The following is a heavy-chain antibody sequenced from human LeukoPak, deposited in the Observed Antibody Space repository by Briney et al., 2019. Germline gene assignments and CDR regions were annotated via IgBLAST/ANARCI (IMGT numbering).Heavy chain of an antibody. CDR1: GGSFSGYY. Sequence: SDTLSLTCALYGGSFSGYYWSWIRHPPEKGLKWIGEFNHSGSTNYNPSLKSRVTISVDTSKNQFSLKLSSVTAADTAVYYCASRPDIVVVPAAMGLSGRENWFDPWGQGTLVTVSS. D-gene: IGHD2-2*01. CDR2: FNHSGST. CDR3: ASRPDIVVVPAAMGLSGRENWFDP. J-gene: IGHJ5*02. V-gene: IGHV4-34*01.